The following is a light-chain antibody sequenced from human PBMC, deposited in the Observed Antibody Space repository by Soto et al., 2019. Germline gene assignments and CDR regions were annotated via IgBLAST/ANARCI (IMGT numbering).Light chain of an antibody. CDR2: GSS. CDR1: QAIRND. CDR3: LQHNVFPRT. V-gene: IGKV1-17*01. J-gene: IGKJ1*01. Sequence: DIQMTQSPSSLSASVGDRVTITRRASQAIRNDLAWYQQKPGRAPKRLIYGSSSLQSGVPSRFSGRGSGTEFTLTISSLQPEDFATYYCLQHNVFPRTFGQGTKVDIK.